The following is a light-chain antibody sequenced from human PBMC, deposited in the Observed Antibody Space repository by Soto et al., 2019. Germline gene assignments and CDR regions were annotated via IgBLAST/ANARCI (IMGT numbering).Light chain of an antibody. Sequence: AIQLTQSPSSLSAPVGDRVTITCRVSHGISSALAWCQQKPWKAPKPLIYDASRLESGVPSRFSGSGSGTDFTLTISSLQPEDFATYYCQQSYSTPITFGQGTRLEIK. J-gene: IGKJ5*01. CDR1: HGISSA. V-gene: IGKV1-13*02. CDR2: DAS. CDR3: QQSYSTPIT.